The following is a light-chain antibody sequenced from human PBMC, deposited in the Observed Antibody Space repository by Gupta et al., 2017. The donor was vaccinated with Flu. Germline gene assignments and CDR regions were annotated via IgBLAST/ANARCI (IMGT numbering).Light chain of an antibody. CDR1: QSILYSSNSQNY. J-gene: IGKJ2*01. Sequence: DIVMTQSPDSLAVSLGATATVSCKSSQSILYSSNSQNYLAWFQQKPGQPPKLLIYWASTRASGVPDRFTGSGSGTDFSLTISSLQAEDVAVYYCQQYYETPYTFGQGTKLEI. V-gene: IGKV4-1*01. CDR3: QQYYETPYT. CDR2: WAS.